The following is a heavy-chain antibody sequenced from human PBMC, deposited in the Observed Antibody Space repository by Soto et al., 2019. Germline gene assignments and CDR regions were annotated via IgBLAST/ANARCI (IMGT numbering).Heavy chain of an antibody. Sequence: PGGSLRLSCTASGFTVSDYSVNWVRQAPGKGLEWISYISSTGDLILYADSVKGRFTIARDIAKNSLYLQMDSLRDDDSAVYYCATWAIAVGREGVWGQGTLVTVSS. CDR2: ISSTGDLI. CDR1: GFTVSDYS. V-gene: IGHV3-48*02. CDR3: ATWAIAVGREGV. D-gene: IGHD2-2*01. J-gene: IGHJ4*02.